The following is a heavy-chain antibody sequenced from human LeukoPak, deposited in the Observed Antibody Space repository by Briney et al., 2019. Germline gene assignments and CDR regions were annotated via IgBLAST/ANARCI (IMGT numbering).Heavy chain of an antibody. J-gene: IGHJ4*02. CDR2: SRNKAHRYTT. V-gene: IGHV3-72*01. Sequence: GGSLRLSCAASGFIFSNFPMTWVRQAPGKGLEWVGRSRNKAHRYTTEYAASVKGRFSISRDDSKNSLYLQMNSLKTEDTAVYYCARDLTSWGYFDYWGQGTLVTVSS. D-gene: IGHD7-27*01. CDR1: GFIFSNFP. CDR3: ARDLTSWGYFDY.